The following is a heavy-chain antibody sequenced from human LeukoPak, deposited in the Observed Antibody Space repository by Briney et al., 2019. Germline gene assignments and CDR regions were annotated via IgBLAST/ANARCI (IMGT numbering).Heavy chain of an antibody. CDR2: IQYAGSDK. Sequence: GGSLRLSCAASGFTFSSYGMHWVRQAPGKGLEWVAFIQYAGSDKYYADSVKGRFTISRDNSKNTLYLQMNSLRAEDTAVYYCAKGWDVDTAIDYWGQGTLVTVSP. J-gene: IGHJ4*02. CDR3: AKGWDVDTAIDY. CDR1: GFTFSSYG. D-gene: IGHD5-18*01. V-gene: IGHV3-30*02.